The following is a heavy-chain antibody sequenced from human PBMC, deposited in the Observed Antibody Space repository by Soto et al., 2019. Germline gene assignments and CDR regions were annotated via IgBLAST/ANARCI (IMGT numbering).Heavy chain of an antibody. CDR1: GFTFDQYG. CDR2: INWNGNSP. D-gene: IGHD2-2*01. J-gene: IGHJ4*02. CDR3: ARDFGYCSSSTCYPEVDY. V-gene: IGHV3-20*04. Sequence: EVPLVESGGGVVRPGGSLRLSCAASGFTFDQYGMTWVRQSPGKGLEWVSGINWNGNSPSYADSVKGRFTISRDNAENSLYLQMNSLRVEDTALYFCARDFGYCSSSTCYPEVDYWGQGTLVTVPS.